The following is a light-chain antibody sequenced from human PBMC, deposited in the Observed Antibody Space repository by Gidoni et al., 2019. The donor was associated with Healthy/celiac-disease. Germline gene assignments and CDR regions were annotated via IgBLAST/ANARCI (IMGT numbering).Light chain of an antibody. CDR1: QSISSY. J-gene: IGKJ1*01. Sequence: DVPMTQSPPSLSASVGDRVTIPCRASQSISSYLIWYQQKPGKAPKLLIYAASSLQSGVPSRFSGSGSGTDFTLTISCLQSEDFATYYCQQSYSTPRTFGQGTKVEIK. CDR2: AAS. CDR3: QQSYSTPRT. V-gene: IGKV1-39*01.